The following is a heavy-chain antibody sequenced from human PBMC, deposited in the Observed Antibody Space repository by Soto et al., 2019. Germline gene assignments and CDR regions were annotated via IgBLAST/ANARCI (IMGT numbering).Heavy chain of an antibody. D-gene: IGHD2-15*01. J-gene: IGHJ4*02. Sequence: QVQLVESGGGVVQPGGSLRLSCAASGFTFGRHGMHWVRQAPGKGLEWVAVIGSDGARDSYADSMKGRFSISRDNGQNPLYLQMICLREEETDVYYCARDDDYSEYGFDYWGQGTLVTVSS. CDR1: GFTFGRHG. V-gene: IGHV3-33*01. CDR2: IGSDGARD. CDR3: ARDDDYSEYGFDY.